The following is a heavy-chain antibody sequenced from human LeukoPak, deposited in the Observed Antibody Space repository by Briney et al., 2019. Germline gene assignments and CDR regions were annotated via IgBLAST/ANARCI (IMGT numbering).Heavy chain of an antibody. CDR1: GFTLSSYV. D-gene: IGHD3-10*01. CDR3: AKGQMVRGVTTSYYMDA. J-gene: IGHJ6*03. CDR2: IGGYSLTV. Sequence: GGSLRLSCAASGFTLSSYVMSWVRQAPGKGLEWVSAIGGYSLTVYNAQSLKGRFTVSRDNSKNTLYLQVTDLRVDDTAVYYCAKGQMVRGVTTSYYMDAWGKGTRVTVSS. V-gene: IGHV3-23*01.